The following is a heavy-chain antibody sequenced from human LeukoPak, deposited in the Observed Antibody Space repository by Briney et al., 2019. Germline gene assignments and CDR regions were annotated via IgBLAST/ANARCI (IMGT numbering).Heavy chain of an antibody. Sequence: GGSLRLSCAASRFTFSSYAMHWVRQAPGKGLEYVSAISSNGGSTYYANSVKGRFTISRDNSKNTLYLQMGSPRAEDMAVYYCARGVLARGSSGWYFDYWGQGTLVTVSS. D-gene: IGHD6-19*01. CDR2: ISSNGGST. V-gene: IGHV3-64*01. J-gene: IGHJ4*02. CDR1: RFTFSSYA. CDR3: ARGVLARGSSGWYFDY.